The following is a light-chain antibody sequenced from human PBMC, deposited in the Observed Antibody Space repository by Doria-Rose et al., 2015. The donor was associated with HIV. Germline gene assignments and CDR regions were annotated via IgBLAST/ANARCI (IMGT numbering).Light chain of an antibody. Sequence: GTLSLSPGERATLSCRASQSVSSKYVAWYQQKPGQAPRLLIYGASSRAAGISDRFSGSGSGTDFTLTITRLEPEDFAVFFCQQYGSSPYTFGQGTKLQIK. J-gene: IGKJ2*01. V-gene: IGKV3-20*01. CDR1: QSVSSKY. CDR2: GAS. CDR3: QQYGSSPYT.